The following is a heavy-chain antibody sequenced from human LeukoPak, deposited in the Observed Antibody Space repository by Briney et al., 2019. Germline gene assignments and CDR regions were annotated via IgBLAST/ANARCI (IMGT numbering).Heavy chain of an antibody. V-gene: IGHV1-2*02. Sequence: ASVKVSCKASSYTFTDYYIHWIRQAPGQGLEWLGWINPNSGASNHAQKLQGRVTMTRDTSISTAYMELSRLRSDDTAVYYCARAHGRIVGATGYYYYYMDVWGKGTTVTVSS. CDR3: ARAHGRIVGATGYYYYYMDV. CDR1: SYTFTDYY. D-gene: IGHD1-26*01. J-gene: IGHJ6*03. CDR2: INPNSGAS.